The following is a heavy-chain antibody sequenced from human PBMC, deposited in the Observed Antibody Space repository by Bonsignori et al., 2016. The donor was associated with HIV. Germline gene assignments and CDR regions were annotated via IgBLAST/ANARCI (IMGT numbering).Heavy chain of an antibody. CDR1: GGSISSAGYS. J-gene: IGHJ5*02. V-gene: IGHV4-30-4*07. CDR2: VYYTGTS. CDR3: ARGHYDRNGNNWFDP. D-gene: IGHD3-22*01. Sequence: QVQLQESGPGLVKPSQTLSLTCAVSGGSISSAGYSWSWIRQPPGKGLEWIGYVYYTGTSYYNASLKSRLTISVDTSKNQFSLKLTPVTAADTAVYYCARGHYDRNGNNWFDPWGQGTLVTSPQ.